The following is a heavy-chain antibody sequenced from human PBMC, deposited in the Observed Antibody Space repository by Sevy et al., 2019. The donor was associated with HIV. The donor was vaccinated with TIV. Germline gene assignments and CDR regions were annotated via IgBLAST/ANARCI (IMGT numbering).Heavy chain of an antibody. CDR1: GFTFSSYW. V-gene: IGHV3-7*01. Sequence: GGSLRLSRAASGFTFSSYWMSWVRQAPGKGLEWVANIKQDGSEKYYVDSVKGRFTISRDNAKNSLYLQMNSLRAEDTAVYYCARALWGGLRCFDYWGQGTLVTVSS. CDR3: ARALWGGLRCFDY. J-gene: IGHJ4*02. D-gene: IGHD3-3*01. CDR2: IKQDGSEK.